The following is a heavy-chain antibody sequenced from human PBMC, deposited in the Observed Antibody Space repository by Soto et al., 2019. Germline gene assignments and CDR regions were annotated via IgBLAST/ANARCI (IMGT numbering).Heavy chain of an antibody. CDR3: AVNGGSWGWYFDL. CDR2: IYNSGST. J-gene: IGHJ2*01. CDR1: GGSISSGDHY. Sequence: QVQLQESGPALVKPSQTLSHTCTVSGGSISSGDHYWTWIRQPPGKGMEWIGYIYNSGSTYYNPSLKSRVTISPDTSKNQFSLKLSSVTAADTAVYYCAVNGGSWGWYFDLWGRGTLVTVSS. D-gene: IGHD2-15*01. V-gene: IGHV4-30-4*01.